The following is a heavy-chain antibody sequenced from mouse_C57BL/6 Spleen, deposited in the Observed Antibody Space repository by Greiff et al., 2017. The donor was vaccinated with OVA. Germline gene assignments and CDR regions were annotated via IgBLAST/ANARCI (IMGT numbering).Heavy chain of an antibody. V-gene: IGHV5-6*01. CDR2: ISSGGSYT. J-gene: IGHJ1*03. CDR1: GFTFSSYG. CDR3: ARLYDYDDWYFDV. D-gene: IGHD2-4*01. Sequence: EVKLMESGGDLVKPGGSLKLSCAASGFTFSSYGMSWVRQTPDKRLEWVATISSGGSYTYYPDSVKGRFTISRDNAKNTLYLQMSSLKSEDTAMYYCARLYDYDDWYFDVWGTGTTVTVSS.